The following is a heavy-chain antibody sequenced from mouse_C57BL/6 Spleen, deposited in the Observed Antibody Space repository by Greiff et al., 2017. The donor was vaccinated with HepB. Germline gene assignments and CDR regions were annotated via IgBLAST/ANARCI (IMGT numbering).Heavy chain of an antibody. CDR3: AREEANWDY. Sequence: VQLQQPGAELAKPGASVKLSCKASGYTFTSYWMHWVKQRPGQGLERIGYINPSSVYTKYNQKFKDKVTLTAVKPSSTAHMQLSSLTYEDAAVSYCAREEANWDYGNQGTSLTVSS. CDR1: GYTFTSYW. D-gene: IGHD4-1*01. V-gene: IGHV1-7*01. CDR2: INPSSVYT. J-gene: IGHJ2*02.